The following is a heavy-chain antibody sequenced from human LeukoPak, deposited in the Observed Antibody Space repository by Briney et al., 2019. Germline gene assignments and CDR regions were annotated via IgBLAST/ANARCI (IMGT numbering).Heavy chain of an antibody. Sequence: GRSPRLSCAASGFTFSSYAMHWVRQAPGKGLEWVAVISYDGSNKYYADSVKGRFTISRDNSKNTLYLQMNSLRAEDTAVYYCARDRLGSGSYFDYWGQGTLVTVSS. CDR2: ISYDGSNK. CDR1: GFTFSSYA. CDR3: ARDRLGSGSYFDY. D-gene: IGHD1-26*01. J-gene: IGHJ4*02. V-gene: IGHV3-30-3*01.